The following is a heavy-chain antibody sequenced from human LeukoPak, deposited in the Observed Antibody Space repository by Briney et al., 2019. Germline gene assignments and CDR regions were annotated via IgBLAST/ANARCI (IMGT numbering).Heavy chain of an antibody. CDR1: GYSISNNFY. Sequence: SETLSLTCTVSGYSISNNFYWAWIRQSPGKGLEWIVSINHSWSTYYNPSLKSRVTISLDTSKNQFSLKVISMTAADTAAYYCTKSDGYGLIRICGRGTMVTVSS. CDR3: TKSDGYGLIRI. V-gene: IGHV4-38-2*02. D-gene: IGHD3-10*01. CDR2: INHSWST. J-gene: IGHJ3*02.